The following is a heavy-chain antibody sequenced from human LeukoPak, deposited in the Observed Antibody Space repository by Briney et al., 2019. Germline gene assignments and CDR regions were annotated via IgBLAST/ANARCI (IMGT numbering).Heavy chain of an antibody. Sequence: GGSLRLSCAASGFTFSSYAMHWVRQAPGKGLEWVAVISYDGSNKYYADSVKGRFTISRDNSKNTLYLQMNSLRAEDTAVYYCATARSTSDYYYYYMDVWGKGTTVTVSS. D-gene: IGHD5/OR15-5a*01. CDR2: ISYDGSNK. V-gene: IGHV3-30-3*01. J-gene: IGHJ6*03. CDR3: ATARSTSDYYYYYMDV. CDR1: GFTFSSYA.